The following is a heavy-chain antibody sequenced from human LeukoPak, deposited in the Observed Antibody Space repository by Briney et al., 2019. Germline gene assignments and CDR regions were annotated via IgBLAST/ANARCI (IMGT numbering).Heavy chain of an antibody. D-gene: IGHD3-10*02. V-gene: IGHV3-21*01. CDR2: ISSSGSYI. Sequence: PGGSLRLSCAASGFIFSNYSMNWVRQAPGKGLEWVSSISSSGSYIYGADSVKGRFTISRDNAKNSLYLQMNSLRAEDTAVYYCAELGITMIGGVWGKGTTVTISS. J-gene: IGHJ6*04. CDR1: GFIFSNYS. CDR3: AELGITMIGGV.